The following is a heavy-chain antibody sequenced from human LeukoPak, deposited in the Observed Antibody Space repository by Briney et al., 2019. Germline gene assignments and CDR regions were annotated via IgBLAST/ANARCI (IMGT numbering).Heavy chain of an antibody. V-gene: IGHV3-23*01. J-gene: IGHJ4*02. CDR2: INRGVGST. D-gene: IGHD1-26*01. CDR3: ARDANSGDPAIDY. Sequence: PGGSLRLSCAASGFTFTSYDMSWVRQAPGKGLECVSAINRGVGSTYYADSVKGRFTISRDNSKNTLYLQMNSLRAEDTAMYYCARDANSGDPAIDYWGQGTLVTVSS. CDR1: GFTFTSYD.